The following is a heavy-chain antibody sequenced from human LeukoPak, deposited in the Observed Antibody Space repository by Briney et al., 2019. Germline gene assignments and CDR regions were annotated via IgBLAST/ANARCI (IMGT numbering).Heavy chain of an antibody. CDR1: GFTFDDYA. Sequence: GGSLRLSCAASGFTFDDYAMHWVRQAPGKGLEWVSGISWNSGSIGYADSVKGRFTISRDNAKNSLYLQMNSLRAEDTALYYCAKDMERGCSGGSCYSDWFDPWGQGTLVTVSS. J-gene: IGHJ5*02. CDR2: ISWNSGSI. CDR3: AKDMERGCSGGSCYSDWFDP. D-gene: IGHD2-15*01. V-gene: IGHV3-9*01.